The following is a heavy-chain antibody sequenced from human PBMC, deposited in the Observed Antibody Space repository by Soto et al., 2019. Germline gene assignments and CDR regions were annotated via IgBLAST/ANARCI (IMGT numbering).Heavy chain of an antibody. D-gene: IGHD2-8*01. CDR3: AKNGHPPYYYYGMDV. V-gene: IGHV1-18*01. CDR2: ISGYNGDS. J-gene: IGHJ6*02. CDR1: GCSFSTYG. Sequence: QGQLVQSGAEVKQPGASVKVSCKASGCSFSTYGISWVRQAPGQGLEWMGWISGYNGDSNYAQKFQGRVTMTIDTSTTTAYLELRRLTYDDTAVYFCAKNGHPPYYYYGMDVWGQGTTVTVSS.